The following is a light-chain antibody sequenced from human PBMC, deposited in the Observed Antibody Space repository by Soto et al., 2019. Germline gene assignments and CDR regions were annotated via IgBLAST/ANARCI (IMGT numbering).Light chain of an antibody. J-gene: IGLJ2*01. V-gene: IGLV2-8*01. Sequence: QSALTQPPSASGSPGQSVTISCTGSSSDVVGDNYVSWYQQHPGKAPKLIIYEVTARPSGVPDRFSGSKSGNTASLTVSGLQAEDEAAYYCCSYVVSRNAVVFGAGTKLTVL. CDR2: EVT. CDR1: SSDVVGDNY. CDR3: CSYVVSRNAVV.